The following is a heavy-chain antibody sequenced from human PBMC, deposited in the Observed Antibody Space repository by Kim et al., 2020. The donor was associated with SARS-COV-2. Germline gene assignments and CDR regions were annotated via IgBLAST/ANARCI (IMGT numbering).Heavy chain of an antibody. CDR3: ARIVGVAAAGTTITVVSSRDYYYGMDV. Sequence: SETLSLTCAVYGGSFSGYYWSWIRQPPGKGLEWIGEINHSGSTNYNPSLKSRVNISVDTSKNQFSLKLSSVTAADTAMYYCARIVGVAAAGTTITVVSSRDYYYGMDVWGRGTTVTVSS. J-gene: IGHJ6*02. CDR1: GGSFSGYY. D-gene: IGHD6-13*01. V-gene: IGHV4-34*01. CDR2: INHSGST.